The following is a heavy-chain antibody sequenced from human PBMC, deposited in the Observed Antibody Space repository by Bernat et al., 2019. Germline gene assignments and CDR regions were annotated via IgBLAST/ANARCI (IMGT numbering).Heavy chain of an antibody. J-gene: IGHJ4*02. CDR1: GFTFSSYG. Sequence: QVQLVESGGGVVQPGRSLRLSCAASGFTFSSYGMHWVRQAPGKGLEWVAVIWYDGSIKYYADSVKGRFTISRDNSKNTLYLQMNSLRAEDTAVYYCAREGGYDILTGYYKGDFDYWGQGTLVTVSS. CDR2: IWYDGSIK. V-gene: IGHV3-33*01. CDR3: AREGGYDILTGYYKGDFDY. D-gene: IGHD3-9*01.